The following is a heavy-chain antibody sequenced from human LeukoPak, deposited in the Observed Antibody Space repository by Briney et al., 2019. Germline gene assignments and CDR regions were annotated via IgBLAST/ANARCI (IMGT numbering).Heavy chain of an antibody. CDR3: ARMEEGLGQCKSSGCYWLDP. V-gene: IGHV4-4*02. J-gene: IGHJ5*02. CDR2: IDRGGST. D-gene: IGHD2-2*01. Sequence: SGTLSLTCTVSGGSISNNKWWSWVRQPPGKGLEWVGEIDRGGSTNYNPSLKSRVTFSVDTPKNQFSLKLKSVTAADTAVYYCARMEEGLGQCKSSGCYWLDPWGQGTLVTVSS. CDR1: GGSISNNKW.